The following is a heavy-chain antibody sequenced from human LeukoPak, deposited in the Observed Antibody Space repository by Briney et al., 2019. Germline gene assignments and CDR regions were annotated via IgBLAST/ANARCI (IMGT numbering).Heavy chain of an antibody. CDR3: ARVPHNCSGDRCYSRWFDP. D-gene: IGHD2-15*01. CDR2: ISYDGSNK. V-gene: IGHV3-30*03. Sequence: PGGSLRLSCAASGFTFSTYIMNWVRQAPGKGLEWVAVISYDGSNKYYADSVKGRFTISRDNSKNTLYLQMNSLRAEDTAVYYCARVPHNCSGDRCYSRWFDPWGQGTLVIVSS. J-gene: IGHJ5*02. CDR1: GFTFSTYI.